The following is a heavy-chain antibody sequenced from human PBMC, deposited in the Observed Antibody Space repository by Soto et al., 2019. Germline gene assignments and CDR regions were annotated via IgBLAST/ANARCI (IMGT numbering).Heavy chain of an antibody. Sequence: QVQLQESGPGLVKPSQTLSLTCTVSGGSISSGGYYWSWIRQHPGKGLEWIGYIYYSGSTYYNPSLKSRVTISVDTSKNQFSLKLSSVTAADTAVYYCARDSSTVTRPSEWYFDLWGRGTLVTVSS. CDR1: GGSISSGGYY. CDR3: ARDSSTVTRPSEWYFDL. J-gene: IGHJ2*01. D-gene: IGHD4-17*01. CDR2: IYYSGST. V-gene: IGHV4-31*03.